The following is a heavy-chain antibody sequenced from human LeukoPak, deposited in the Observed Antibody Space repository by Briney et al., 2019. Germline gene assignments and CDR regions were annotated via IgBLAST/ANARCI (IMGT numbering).Heavy chain of an antibody. Sequence: SETLSLTCTVSGGSISSYYWSWLRQPPGKRLEWIGYVSNIETTNYNPSLKSRVTVSVDTSKNQFSLRLNSVTAADTAVYYCARPPHYYDTSGYSVWGQGTLVTVSS. CDR3: ARPPHYYDTSGYSV. J-gene: IGHJ4*02. V-gene: IGHV4-59*01. D-gene: IGHD3-22*01. CDR1: GGSISSYY. CDR2: VSNIETT.